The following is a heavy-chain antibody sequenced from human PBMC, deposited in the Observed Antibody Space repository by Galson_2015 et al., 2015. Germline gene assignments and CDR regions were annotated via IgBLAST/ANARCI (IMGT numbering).Heavy chain of an antibody. CDR1: GGTFSSYA. Sequence: SVKVSCKATGGTFSSYAISWVRQAPGQGLEWMGGIIPIFGTANYAQKFQGRVTITADESTSTAYMELSSLRSEDTAVYYCARDYYGSGSYYNWFDPWGQGTLVTVSS. J-gene: IGHJ5*02. D-gene: IGHD3-10*01. CDR2: IIPIFGTA. V-gene: IGHV1-69*13. CDR3: ARDYYGSGSYYNWFDP.